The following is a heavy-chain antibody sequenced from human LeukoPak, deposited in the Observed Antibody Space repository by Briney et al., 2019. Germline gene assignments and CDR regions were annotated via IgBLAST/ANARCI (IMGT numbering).Heavy chain of an antibody. J-gene: IGHJ5*02. CDR1: GGSFSGYY. V-gene: IGHV4-34*01. CDR2: INHIGST. Sequence: PPETLSLTCAVYGGSFSGYYWSWIRQPPGKGLEWIGEINHIGSTNYNPCLKSRVPIPVDTSKNQFSLKLSSVTAADTAVYYCARAERGYCSSTSCYTGRWFDPWGQGTLVTVSS. CDR3: ARAERGYCSSTSCYTGRWFDP. D-gene: IGHD2-2*02.